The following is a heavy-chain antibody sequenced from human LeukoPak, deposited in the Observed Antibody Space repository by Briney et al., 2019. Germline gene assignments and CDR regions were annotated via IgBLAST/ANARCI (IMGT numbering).Heavy chain of an antibody. V-gene: IGHV4-34*01. CDR1: GGSFSGYY. J-gene: IGHJ4*02. Sequence: PSETLSLTCAVYGGSFSGYYWSWIRQPPGKGLEWIGEINHSGSTNYNPSLKSRVTISVDTSKNQFSLKLSSVTAADTAVYYCARGGQRWLQSRGPFDYWGQGTLVTVSS. CDR3: ARGGQRWLQSRGPFDY. D-gene: IGHD5-24*01. CDR2: INHSGST.